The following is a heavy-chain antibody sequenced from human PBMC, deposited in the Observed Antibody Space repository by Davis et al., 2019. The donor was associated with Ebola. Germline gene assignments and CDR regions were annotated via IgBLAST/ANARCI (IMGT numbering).Heavy chain of an antibody. J-gene: IGHJ6*02. CDR2: ISNDGSNK. CDR3: AQSIEMTPRGVYYYGMDV. V-gene: IGHV3-30*18. CDR1: GFTFSTYG. D-gene: IGHD5-24*01. Sequence: GESLKISCVASGFTFSTYGMHWVRQAPGKGLEWVAVISNDGSNKYYADSVKGRFLISRDNSKNTLYLQMNGLRAEDTAVYYCAQSIEMTPRGVYYYGMDVWGQGTTVAVSS.